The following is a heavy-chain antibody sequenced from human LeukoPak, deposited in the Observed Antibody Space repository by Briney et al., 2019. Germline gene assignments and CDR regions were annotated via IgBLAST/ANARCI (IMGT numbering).Heavy chain of an antibody. CDR1: GYTFTSYG. CDR3: ARDQGYYYDSSGYPDAFDI. Sequence: ASVKVSCKASGYTFTSYGISWVRQAPGQGLEWMGWISAYNDNANYAQKLQGRVTMTTDTSTSAAYMELRSLRSDDTAVYYCARDQGYYYDSSGYPDAFDIWGQGTMVTVSS. V-gene: IGHV1-18*01. J-gene: IGHJ3*02. D-gene: IGHD3-22*01. CDR2: ISAYNDNA.